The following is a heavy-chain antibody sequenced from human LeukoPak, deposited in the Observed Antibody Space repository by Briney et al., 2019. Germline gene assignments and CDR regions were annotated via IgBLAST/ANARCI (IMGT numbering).Heavy chain of an antibody. Sequence: GGSLRLSCAASGFTFSTYAMSWVRQAPGEGLQWVSGISNSGDCTYYLDSVKGRFTISRDNSKNTLYLQMNSLRAEDTAVYYCAKHRTTVTPLPRIDYWGQGTLVTVSS. D-gene: IGHD4-17*01. J-gene: IGHJ4*02. CDR3: AKHRTTVTPLPRIDY. CDR2: ISNSGDCT. V-gene: IGHV3-23*01. CDR1: GFTFSTYA.